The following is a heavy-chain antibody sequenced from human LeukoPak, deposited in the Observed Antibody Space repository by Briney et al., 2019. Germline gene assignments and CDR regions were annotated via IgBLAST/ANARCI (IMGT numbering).Heavy chain of an antibody. V-gene: IGHV3-74*01. CDR1: VLTFSTYW. D-gene: IGHD3-16*01. Sequence: PGGSLRLSCTASVLTFSTYWVHWVRQAPGKGLVWVSQIKFDGSLASYADSVKGRFTISRDNAKNTLYLQMNTLGTEDTAVYYCVTGHYDSRMYFDLWGRGTLVTVSS. J-gene: IGHJ2*01. CDR2: IKFDGSLA. CDR3: VTGHYDSRMYFDL.